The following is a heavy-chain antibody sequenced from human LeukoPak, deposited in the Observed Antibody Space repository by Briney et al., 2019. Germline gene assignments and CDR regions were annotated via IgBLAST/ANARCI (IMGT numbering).Heavy chain of an antibody. Sequence: GGSLRLSCAASGFTVSTNYMSWVRQAPGKGLEWVSYISDSSKTIHYADSVKGRFTISRDNAKNSLYLQMNSLRDEDTAVYHCARVEKTIPARPLFDYWGQGTLVTVSS. V-gene: IGHV3-48*02. CDR1: GFTVSTNY. D-gene: IGHD6-6*01. CDR3: ARVEKTIPARPLFDY. CDR2: ISDSSKTI. J-gene: IGHJ4*02.